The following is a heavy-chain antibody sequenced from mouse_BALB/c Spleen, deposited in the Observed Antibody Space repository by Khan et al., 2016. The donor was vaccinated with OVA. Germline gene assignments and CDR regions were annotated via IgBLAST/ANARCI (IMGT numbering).Heavy chain of an antibody. CDR3: ARGGITTATLSY. V-gene: IGHV1S56*01. Sequence: QVQLKQSGPGVVKPGALVKISCKASGYTFTSYDINWVKQRPGQGLEWIGWIYPGDGSTKYNEKFKGKATLTVDKSSSTAYMQLSSLTSEKFTVYFCARGGITTATLSYWGQGTTLTVSS. CDR2: IYPGDGST. CDR1: GYTFTSYD. J-gene: IGHJ2*01. D-gene: IGHD1-2*01.